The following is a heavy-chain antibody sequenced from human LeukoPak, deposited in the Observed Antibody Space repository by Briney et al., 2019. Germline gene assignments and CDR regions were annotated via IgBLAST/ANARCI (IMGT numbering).Heavy chain of an antibody. CDR2: ISASGDST. CDR1: GFTFSSYG. J-gene: IGHJ4*02. D-gene: IGHD2/OR15-2a*01. Sequence: QPGRSLRLSCAASGFTFSSYGMHWVRQAPGKGLEWVSSISASGDSTYYADSVKGRFTISRDNSKNTLYLQMNSLRAEDTAVYYCAEVTRFLMYYFDYWGQGALVTVSS. V-gene: IGHV3-23*01. CDR3: AEVTRFLMYYFDY.